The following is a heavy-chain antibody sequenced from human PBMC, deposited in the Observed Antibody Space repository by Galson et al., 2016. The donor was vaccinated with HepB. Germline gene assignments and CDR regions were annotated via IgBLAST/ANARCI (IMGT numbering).Heavy chain of an antibody. V-gene: IGHV3-53*01. J-gene: IGHJ1*01. Sequence: SLRLSCAPSGFTVSSSYMSWVRQAPGKGLEWVSVIFSGGHTVYTDSVKGRFTISRDNFKNTLYLQMDSLRVDDTAVYYCTKLGGWSGSGYFQHWGQGTLVTVSS. CDR2: IFSGGHT. CDR3: TKLGGWSGSGYFQH. D-gene: IGHD6-19*01. CDR1: GFTVSSSY.